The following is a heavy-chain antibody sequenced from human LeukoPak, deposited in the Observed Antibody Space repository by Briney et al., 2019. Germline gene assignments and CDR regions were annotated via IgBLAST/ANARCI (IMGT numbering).Heavy chain of an antibody. CDR2: ISSSGSTI. D-gene: IGHD6-13*01. Sequence: GGSLRLSCAASGFTFSSYEMNGVRQAPGKGLAWVSYISSSGSTIYYADSVKGRFTISRDNAKNSLYLQMNSLRAEDTAVYYCAREVTIAAPDYWGQGTLVTVSS. J-gene: IGHJ4*02. CDR3: AREVTIAAPDY. V-gene: IGHV3-48*03. CDR1: GFTFSSYE.